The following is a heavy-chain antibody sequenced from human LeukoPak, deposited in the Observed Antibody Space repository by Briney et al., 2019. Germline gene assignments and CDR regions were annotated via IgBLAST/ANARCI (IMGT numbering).Heavy chain of an antibody. CDR2: IIPIFGTA. Sequence: SVKVSCKASGGTFSSYAISWVRQAPGQGLEWMGGIIPIFGTANYAQKFQGRVTITADESTSTAYMELSSLRSEDTAVYYCARGTWIQRQNWFDPWGQGTLVTVSS. J-gene: IGHJ5*02. CDR1: GGTFSSYA. D-gene: IGHD5-18*01. CDR3: ARGTWIQRQNWFDP. V-gene: IGHV1-69*13.